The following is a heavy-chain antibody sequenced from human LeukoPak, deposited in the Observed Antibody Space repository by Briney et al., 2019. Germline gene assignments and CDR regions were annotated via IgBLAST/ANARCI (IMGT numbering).Heavy chain of an antibody. J-gene: IGHJ4*02. D-gene: IGHD5-24*01. CDR3: ARSDQRWLQSDY. CDR1: GVSISNYF. Sequence: SETLSLTCSVSGVSISNYFWSRIRQSPGKGLQWIAFFYNSGSTNYNPSLKSRVTISVDTSRNQFSLKLSSVTAADTAVYYCARSDQRWLQSDYWGQGTLVTVSS. CDR2: FYNSGST. V-gene: IGHV4-59*01.